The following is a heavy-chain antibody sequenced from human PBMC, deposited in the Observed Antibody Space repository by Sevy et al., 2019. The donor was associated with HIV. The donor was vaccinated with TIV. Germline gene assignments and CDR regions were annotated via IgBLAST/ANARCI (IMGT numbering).Heavy chain of an antibody. Sequence: GGSLRLSCAASGCTFSSYSMNWVRQAPGKGLEWVSYISSSSSTIYYPYSVKGRFTISGDNAKNSLYLQMNSLRAEDTAVYYWARDLWTYYDFWSGSNWFDPWGQGTLVTVSS. J-gene: IGHJ5*02. CDR3: ARDLWTYYDFWSGSNWFDP. CDR2: ISSSSSTI. V-gene: IGHV3-48*01. CDR1: GCTFSSYS. D-gene: IGHD3-3*01.